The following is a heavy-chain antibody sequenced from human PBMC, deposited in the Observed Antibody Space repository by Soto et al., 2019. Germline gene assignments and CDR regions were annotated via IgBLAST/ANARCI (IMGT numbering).Heavy chain of an antibody. J-gene: IGHJ4*02. CDR1: GCTVSSNY. CDR3: AKLEGAAYSYGYLGF. D-gene: IGHD5-18*01. Sequence: GGSLRLSCAASGCTVSSNYISWVRQAPGKGLEWVSVIFAGGGTYYADSAKGRFTISRDSSQNTVDLQMNSLRGEDTAVYYCAKLEGAAYSYGYLGFWGQGTQVTVSS. CDR2: IFAGGGT. V-gene: IGHV3-53*01.